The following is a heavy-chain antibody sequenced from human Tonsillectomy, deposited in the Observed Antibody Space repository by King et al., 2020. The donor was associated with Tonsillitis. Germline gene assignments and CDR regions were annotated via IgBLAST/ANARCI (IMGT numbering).Heavy chain of an antibody. CDR1: GGTFSSFA. CDR2: IIPIFGTA. D-gene: IGHD2-15*01. Sequence: VQLVQSGAEVKKPGSSVKVSCKASGGTFSSFAITWVRQAPGQGLEWMGGIIPIFGTANYAQKFQGRLTITADESTSTAYMEVSSLRSEDTAVYYCARVPDCSGGSCDGGYDYWGQGTLVTVS. J-gene: IGHJ4*02. CDR3: ARVPDCSGGSCDGGYDY. V-gene: IGHV1-69*12.